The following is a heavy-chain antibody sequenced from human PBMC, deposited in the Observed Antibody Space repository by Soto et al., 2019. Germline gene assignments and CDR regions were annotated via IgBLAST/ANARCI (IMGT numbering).Heavy chain of an antibody. CDR1: GFTFSNYA. J-gene: IGHJ4*02. D-gene: IGHD4-17*01. V-gene: IGHV3-23*01. CDR3: AKDAVSGDGIWLLDS. Sequence: SLRLSCAASGFTFSNYAMTWARQAPGKGLEWVSSLLRSGSTTYYADSVKGRFTISSDKSANSLYLQMDSLRAEDTAVYYCAKDAVSGDGIWLLDSWGQGTVVTVSS. CDR2: LLRSGSTT.